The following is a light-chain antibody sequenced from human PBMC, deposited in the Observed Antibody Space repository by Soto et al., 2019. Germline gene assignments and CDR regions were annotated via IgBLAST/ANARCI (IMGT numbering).Light chain of an antibody. V-gene: IGKV1-39*01. Sequence: DIQMTQSPSSLSASVGDRVTITCRASQGISSYLSWYQQKPGKAPKFLIYAASSLQRGVPSRFSGSGYGTDFTLTISSLQPEEFATYYCQQSYSTPITFGQGTRLEIK. J-gene: IGKJ5*01. CDR2: AAS. CDR3: QQSYSTPIT. CDR1: QGISSY.